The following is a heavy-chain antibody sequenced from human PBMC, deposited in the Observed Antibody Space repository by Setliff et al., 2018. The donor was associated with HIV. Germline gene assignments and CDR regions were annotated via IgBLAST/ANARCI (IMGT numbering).Heavy chain of an antibody. V-gene: IGHV3-7*03. Sequence: GGSLRLSCAASGFAFSSHQMSWVRQAPGKGLEWVAKIRQDGTDKYYVDSVKGRFTISRDNAKNSLYLQMNSLRAEDTAVYYCAKDLGYCGYNCYSFFDSWGQGTLVTV. CDR3: AKDLGYCGYNCYSFFDS. CDR1: GFAFSSHQ. D-gene: IGHD2-21*02. CDR2: IRQDGTDK. J-gene: IGHJ4*02.